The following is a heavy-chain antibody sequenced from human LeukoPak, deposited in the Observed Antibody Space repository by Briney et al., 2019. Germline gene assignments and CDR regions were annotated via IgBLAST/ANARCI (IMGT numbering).Heavy chain of an antibody. CDR1: GDSMSSYH. CDR2: VIYSGRT. CDR3: ATHRVVASAGWFDP. D-gene: IGHD2-2*01. V-gene: IGHV4-59*08. J-gene: IGHJ5*02. Sequence: SETLPLTCTVSGDSMSSYHWSWLRQPPGKGLEWIAYVIYSGRTNYNPSLKSRVIISVDKSKNQFSLKVNSVPAADTAVYYCATHRVVASAGWFDPWGQGTLVTVSS.